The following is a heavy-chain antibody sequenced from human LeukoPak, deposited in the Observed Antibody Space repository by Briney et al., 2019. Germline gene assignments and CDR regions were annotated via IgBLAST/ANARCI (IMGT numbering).Heavy chain of an antibody. Sequence: PGGSLRLSCAASGFTFSYYWMHWVRQAPGEGLVWVSRINDDGRTTTYADSVKGRITISRDSAKNTLYLQMSSLRAEDTAVYYCARAGGKLDHFDYWGQGTLVTVSS. V-gene: IGHV3-74*03. D-gene: IGHD3-16*01. CDR3: ARAGGKLDHFDY. CDR2: INDDGRTT. CDR1: GFTFSYYW. J-gene: IGHJ4*02.